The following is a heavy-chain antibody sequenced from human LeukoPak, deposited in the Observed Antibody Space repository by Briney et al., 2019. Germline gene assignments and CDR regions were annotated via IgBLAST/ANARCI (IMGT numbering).Heavy chain of an antibody. Sequence: PGGSLRLSCAVSGFTFSNYGMNWVRQAPGKGLEWVSSISGSGDNTYYADSVKGRFTISRDTSKNTLYLQMNSLRAEDTAVYYCAKDREGGYDLARHGDYWGQGTLVTVSS. V-gene: IGHV3-23*01. D-gene: IGHD5-12*01. J-gene: IGHJ4*02. CDR3: AKDREGGYDLARHGDY. CDR2: ISGSGDNT. CDR1: GFTFSNYG.